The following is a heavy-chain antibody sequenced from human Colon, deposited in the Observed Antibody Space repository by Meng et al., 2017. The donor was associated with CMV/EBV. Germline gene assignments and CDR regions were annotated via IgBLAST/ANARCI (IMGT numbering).Heavy chain of an antibody. CDR2: INSNSGAT. CDR1: RYTFSDYH. CDR3: ARDPSGSRVPFDY. Sequence: QVQFVQSGAEVKEPGSAVKVSCKASRYTFSDYHMHWVRQAPGQGLEWMGWINSNSGATDYAQKFQGRLTMTRDTSITTVYMELSSLRSDDTAVYYCARDPSGSRVPFDYWGQGSLVTVSS. D-gene: IGHD1-26*01. V-gene: IGHV1-2*02. J-gene: IGHJ4*02.